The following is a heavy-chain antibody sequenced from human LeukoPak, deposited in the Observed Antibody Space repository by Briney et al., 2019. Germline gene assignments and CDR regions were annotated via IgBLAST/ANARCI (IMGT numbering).Heavy chain of an antibody. CDR3: GRGGASGRHLHWLDP. D-gene: IGHD3-10*01. J-gene: IGHJ5*02. CDR1: SGSISSYY. CDR2: FHYSGST. Sequence: SETLSLTCTLSSGSISSYYWNWIRQPPGEGLEWIGYFHYSGSTNYNPSLKSQVPISEDTSKDEFSLKLSSVSGADTAVYYCGRGGASGRHLHWLDPWGQGTLVSVSS. V-gene: IGHV4-59*01.